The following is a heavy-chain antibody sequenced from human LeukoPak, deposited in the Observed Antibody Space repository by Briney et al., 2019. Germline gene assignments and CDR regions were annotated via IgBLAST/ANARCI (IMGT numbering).Heavy chain of an antibody. J-gene: IGHJ6*03. V-gene: IGHV4-59*01. CDR1: GGSISTYY. CDR2: IYYSGST. CDR3: ARVETSYYYMDV. Sequence: SETLSLTCTVSGGSISTYYWSWIRQPPGKGLEWIGYIYYSGSTNYNPSLKSRVTISVDTSKSQFSLKLSSVAAADTAVYYCARVETSYYYMDVWGKGTTVTVSS.